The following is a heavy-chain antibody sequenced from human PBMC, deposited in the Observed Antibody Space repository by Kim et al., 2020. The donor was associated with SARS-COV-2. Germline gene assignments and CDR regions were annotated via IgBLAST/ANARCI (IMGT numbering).Heavy chain of an antibody. Sequence: SETLSLTCAVYGGSFSGYYWSWIRQPPGKGLEWIGEINHSGSTNYNPSLKSRVTISVDTSKNQFSLKLSSVTAADTAVYYCARSVGYYYGSGSPLPLDY. V-gene: IGHV4-34*01. CDR3: ARSVGYYYGSGSPLPLDY. D-gene: IGHD3-10*01. CDR2: INHSGST. J-gene: IGHJ4*01. CDR1: GGSFSGYY.